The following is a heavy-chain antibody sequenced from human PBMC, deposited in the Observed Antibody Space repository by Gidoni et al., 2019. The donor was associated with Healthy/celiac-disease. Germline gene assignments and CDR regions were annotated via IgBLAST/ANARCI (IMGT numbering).Heavy chain of an antibody. J-gene: IGHJ4*02. Sequence: QVQLVESGGGVVPPGRSLRLPCAASRFTFSSYGMHWVRQAPGKGLEWVAVISYDGSNKYYADSVKGRFTISRDNSNNTLYLQMNSLRAEDTAVYYCAKDRSSGWYDDLDYWGQGTLVTVSS. V-gene: IGHV3-30*18. CDR2: ISYDGSNK. CDR1: RFTFSSYG. D-gene: IGHD6-19*01. CDR3: AKDRSSGWYDDLDY.